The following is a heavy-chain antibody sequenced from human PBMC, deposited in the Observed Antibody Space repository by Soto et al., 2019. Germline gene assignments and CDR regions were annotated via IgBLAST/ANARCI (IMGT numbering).Heavy chain of an antibody. CDR2: ISYDGSNK. CDR3: ARHLEHDYVWGSYRAITGGYGMDF. D-gene: IGHD3-16*02. J-gene: IGHJ6*02. CDR1: GFTFSSYA. V-gene: IGHV3-30-3*01. Sequence: QVQLVEYGGGVVQPGRSLRLSCAASGFTFSSYAMHWVRQAPGKGLEWVAVISYDGSNKYYADSVKGRFTISRDNSKNPLYLQMNCLRAEDTAVYYCARHLEHDYVWGSYRAITGGYGMDFWGQVTTVTVSS.